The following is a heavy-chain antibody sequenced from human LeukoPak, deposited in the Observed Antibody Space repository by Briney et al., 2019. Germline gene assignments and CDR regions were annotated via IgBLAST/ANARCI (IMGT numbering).Heavy chain of an antibody. Sequence: PGGSLRLSCAASGFVFKTYGMHWVRQAPGKGLEWVADIWYDGNTKEYADSVKGRFTISRDNAKNSLFLQMNSLRDEDTAVYYCASGFSSSPYFDYWGQGTLVTVSS. CDR1: GFVFKTYG. J-gene: IGHJ4*02. CDR2: IWYDGNTK. V-gene: IGHV3-33*03. CDR3: ASGFSSSPYFDY. D-gene: IGHD6-6*01.